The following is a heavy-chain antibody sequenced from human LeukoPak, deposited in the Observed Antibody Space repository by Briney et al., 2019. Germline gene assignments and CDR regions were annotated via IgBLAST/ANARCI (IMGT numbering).Heavy chain of an antibody. D-gene: IGHD3-22*01. CDR1: GFTFSSYS. Sequence: GGSLRLSCAASGFTFSSYSMNWVRQAPGKGLEWVSSISSSSSYIYYADSVKGRFTISRDNSKNTLYLQMNSLRAEDTAVYYCARAQYYYDSSGYYPAIWGQGTLVTVSS. J-gene: IGHJ4*02. V-gene: IGHV3-21*01. CDR2: ISSSSSYI. CDR3: ARAQYYYDSSGYYPAI.